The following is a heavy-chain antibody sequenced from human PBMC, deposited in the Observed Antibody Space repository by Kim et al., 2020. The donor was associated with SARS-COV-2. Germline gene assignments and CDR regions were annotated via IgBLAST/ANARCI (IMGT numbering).Heavy chain of an antibody. V-gene: IGHV5-51*01. Sequence: PSFQGQVPISADKSISTAYLQWSSLKASDTAMYYCARLVGQQLAKGSFDYWGQGTLVTVSS. D-gene: IGHD6-13*01. J-gene: IGHJ4*02. CDR3: ARLVGQQLAKGSFDY.